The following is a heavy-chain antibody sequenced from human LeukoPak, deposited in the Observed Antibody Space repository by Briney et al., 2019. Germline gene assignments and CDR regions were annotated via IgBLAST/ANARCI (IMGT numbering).Heavy chain of an antibody. CDR1: GFTFSNDW. CDR3: AKGVTSAYRDFDY. V-gene: IGHV3-23*01. D-gene: IGHD3-22*01. Sequence: GGSLRLSCAASGFTFSNDWMSWVRQAPGQGLEWVSVISAGGTSTYYADSVKGRFTISRDNSKNTLYLQMNSLRAEDTAVYYCAKGVTSAYRDFDYWGQGTLVTVSS. CDR2: ISAGGTST. J-gene: IGHJ4*02.